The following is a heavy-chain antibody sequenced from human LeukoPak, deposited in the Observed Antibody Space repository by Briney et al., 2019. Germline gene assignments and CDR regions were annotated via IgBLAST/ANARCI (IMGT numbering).Heavy chain of an antibody. D-gene: IGHD2-15*01. CDR2: INPNSGGT. J-gene: IGHJ4*02. CDR3: ARDYRYCSAGSCYPQPIDY. Sequence: ASVKVSCKASGYTFTGYFMHWVRQAPGQGLEWMGWINPNSGGTNYAQKLQGRVTMTRDTSISTAYMELSRLRSDDTAVYYCARDYRYCSAGSCYPQPIDYWGQGTLVTVSS. V-gene: IGHV1-2*02. CDR1: GYTFTGYF.